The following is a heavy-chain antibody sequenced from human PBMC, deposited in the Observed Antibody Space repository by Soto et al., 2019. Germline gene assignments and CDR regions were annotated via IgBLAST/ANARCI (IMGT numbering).Heavy chain of an antibody. V-gene: IGHV4-34*01. CDR3: ARGFDAFDI. Sequence: QVQLQQWGAGLFKPSETLSLTCAVYGGSFSGYYWSWIRQPPGKGLEWIGEINQSGSTNYNPSLKSRVTISEDTSKNQFSLKLTSVTAADTAVYYCARGFDAFDIWGQGTMVTVSS. CDR2: INQSGST. J-gene: IGHJ3*02. CDR1: GGSFSGYY.